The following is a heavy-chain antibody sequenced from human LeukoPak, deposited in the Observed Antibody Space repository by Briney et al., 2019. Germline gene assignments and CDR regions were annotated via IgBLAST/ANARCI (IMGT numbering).Heavy chain of an antibody. CDR2: INHSGST. V-gene: IGHV4-34*01. J-gene: IGHJ4*02. CDR1: GGSFSGYY. Sequence: SETLSLTCAVYGGSFSGYYWSWIRQPPGKGLEWIGEINHSGSTNYNPSLKSRVTISVDTSKNQFSLKLSSVTAADTAVYYCARDVGARLPGYWGQGILVTVSS. CDR3: ARDVGARLPGY. D-gene: IGHD6-6*01.